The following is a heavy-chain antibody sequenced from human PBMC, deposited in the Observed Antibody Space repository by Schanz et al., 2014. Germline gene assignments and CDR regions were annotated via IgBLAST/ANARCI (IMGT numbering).Heavy chain of an antibody. CDR3: AKGRFGELSAFDI. V-gene: IGHV3-23*01. Sequence: EMQLLESGGGLIQPGGSLRLSCAASEFTFSTDAMSWVRQAPGKGLEWLSVISASGGDTYYADSVKGRFTISRDNSKNTLYLQMNSLRAEDTAVYYCAKGRFGELSAFDIWGQGTMVTVSS. D-gene: IGHD3-10*01. J-gene: IGHJ3*02. CDR1: EFTFSTDA. CDR2: ISASGGDT.